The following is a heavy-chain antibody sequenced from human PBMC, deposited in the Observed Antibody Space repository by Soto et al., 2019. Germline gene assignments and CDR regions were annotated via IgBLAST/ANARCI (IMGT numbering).Heavy chain of an antibody. J-gene: IGHJ5*02. V-gene: IGHV3-23*01. CDR1: GFTFSSYA. Sequence: EVQLLESGGGLVQPGGSLRLSCAASGFTFSSYAMSWVRQAPGKGLEWVSAISGSGGSTYYADSVKGRFTISRDNSKNTLYLQMNRLRAEDTAVYYCEKVRMTTVTSNWFDPWGQGTLVTVSS. D-gene: IGHD4-17*01. CDR3: EKVRMTTVTSNWFDP. CDR2: ISGSGGST.